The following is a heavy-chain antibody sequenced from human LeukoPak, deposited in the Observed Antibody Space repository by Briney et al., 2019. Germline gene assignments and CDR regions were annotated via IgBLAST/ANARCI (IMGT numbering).Heavy chain of an antibody. Sequence: SETLSLTCTVSGGSISSYYWSWIRQPPGKGLEWIGYIYYSGSTNYNPSLKSRVTISVDTSKNQFSLKLSSVTAADTAVYYCAREGRDGSGWYSFDYWGQGTLVTVSS. CDR2: IYYSGST. D-gene: IGHD6-19*01. CDR1: GGSISSYY. J-gene: IGHJ4*02. V-gene: IGHV4-59*01. CDR3: AREGRDGSGWYSFDY.